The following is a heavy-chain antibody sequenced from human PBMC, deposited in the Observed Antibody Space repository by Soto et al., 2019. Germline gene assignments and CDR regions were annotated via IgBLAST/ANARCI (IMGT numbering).Heavy chain of an antibody. Sequence: QLQLQESGSGLVKPSQTLSLTCAVSGGSISSGGFSWSWIRQSPEKGLEWIGYIYQSGSTYYNPSLKSRVTISVDRSKNQFSLNLSSVTAADTAVYYCARGDYGDFDYGMDVWGRGTTVTVSS. CDR1: GGSISSGGFS. J-gene: IGHJ6*02. D-gene: IGHD4-17*01. CDR2: IYQSGST. CDR3: ARGDYGDFDYGMDV. V-gene: IGHV4-30-2*06.